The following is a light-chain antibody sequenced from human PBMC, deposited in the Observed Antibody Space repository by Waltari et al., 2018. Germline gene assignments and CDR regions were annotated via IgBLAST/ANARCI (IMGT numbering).Light chain of an antibody. CDR1: SSDVGSYNL. Sequence: QSALTQPPSVAKSLGQSVTISCTGTSSDVGSYNLVSWYQQHPGKAPKLMIYEVSKRPSGVSNRFSGSKSGNTASLTISGLQAEDEADYYCCSYAGGSTSLGGFGTGTKVTVL. CDR3: CSYAGGSTSLGG. CDR2: EVS. J-gene: IGLJ1*01. V-gene: IGLV2-23*02.